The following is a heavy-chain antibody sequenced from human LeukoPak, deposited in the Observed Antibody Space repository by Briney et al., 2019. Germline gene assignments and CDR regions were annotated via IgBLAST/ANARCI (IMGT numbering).Heavy chain of an antibody. V-gene: IGHV4-34*01. D-gene: IGHD3-16*01. CDR2: INHSGST. CDR1: GGSFSGYY. Sequence: PSETLSLTCAVYGGSFSGYYWSWIRQPPGKGLEWIGEINHSGSTNYNPSLKSRVTISVDTSKNQFSLKLSSVTAADTAVYYCARLYDYVWGSYYPFDYWGQGTLVTVSS. CDR3: ARLYDYVWGSYYPFDY. J-gene: IGHJ4*02.